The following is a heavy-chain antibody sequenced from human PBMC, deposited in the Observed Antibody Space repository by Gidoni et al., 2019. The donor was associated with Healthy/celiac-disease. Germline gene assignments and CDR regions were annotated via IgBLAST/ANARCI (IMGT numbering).Heavy chain of an antibody. CDR1: GGTFSSYA. CDR3: ARANYDFWSGCPFNWFDP. Sequence: QVQLVQSGAEVKKPGSSVKVSCKASGGTFSSYALSWVRQAPGQGLEWMGGIIPIFGTANYAQKFQGRVTITADESTSTAYMELSSLRSEDTAVYYCARANYDFWSGCPFNWFDPWGQGTLVTVSS. D-gene: IGHD3-3*01. V-gene: IGHV1-69*01. CDR2: IIPIFGTA. J-gene: IGHJ5*02.